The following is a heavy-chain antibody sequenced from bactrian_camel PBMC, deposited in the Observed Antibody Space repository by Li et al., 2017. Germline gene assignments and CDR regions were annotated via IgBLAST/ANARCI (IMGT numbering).Heavy chain of an antibody. CDR3: GKGYDDSWIADY. CDR2: ITTGGRNT. J-gene: IGHJ4*01. V-gene: IGHV3S1*01. CDR1: GFTFSSQN. Sequence: HVQLVESGGGLVQPGGSLTPSCAASGFTFSSQNMNWVRQAPGKGLEWVASITTGGRNTWYADSAKGRFTTSRDNAKNTVYLQLNSLKTEDTAMYFCGKGYDDSWIADYGGQGTQVTVS. D-gene: IGHD5*01.